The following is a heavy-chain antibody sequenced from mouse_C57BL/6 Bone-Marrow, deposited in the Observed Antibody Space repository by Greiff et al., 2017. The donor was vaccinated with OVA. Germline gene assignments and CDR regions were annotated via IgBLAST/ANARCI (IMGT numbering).Heavy chain of an antibody. CDR1: GFSLTSYG. V-gene: IGHV2-6-1*01. J-gene: IGHJ4*01. Sequence: QVQLKQSGPGLVAPSQSLSITCTVSGFSLTSYGVHWVRQPPGKGLEWLVVIWSDGSTTYNSALKSSLSTSKANSKSQVFLQMNSLQTDDTAMYYCARHRGYGSSEGGYAMDYWGQGTSVTVSS. D-gene: IGHD1-1*01. CDR3: ARHRGYGSSEGGYAMDY. CDR2: IWSDGST.